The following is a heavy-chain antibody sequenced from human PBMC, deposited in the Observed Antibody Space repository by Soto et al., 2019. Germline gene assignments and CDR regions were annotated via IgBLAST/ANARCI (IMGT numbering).Heavy chain of an antibody. CDR1: GFTSSDYG. J-gene: IGHJ6*02. CDR2: ISHDGSGK. D-gene: IGHD3-10*01. CDR3: AKGSQEKVSLYFAMDV. V-gene: IGHV3-30*18. Sequence: QAQPVESGGGVVQPGTSLRLSCAAPGFTSSDYGMHWVRQAPAKGLEWVAGISHDGSGKYYADSVTGRFTLSRHNSENTLHLQMNSPRGGDTAVFFCAKGSQEKVSLYFAMDVWGQGTPVNVSS.